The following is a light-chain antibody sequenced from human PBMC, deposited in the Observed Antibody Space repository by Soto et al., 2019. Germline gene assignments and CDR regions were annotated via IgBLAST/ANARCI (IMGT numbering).Light chain of an antibody. CDR1: SSDVGGYNF. CDR3: SSYTSSSTVV. J-gene: IGLJ2*01. Sequence: QSALTQPASVSGSPGQSITLSCTGTSSDVGGYNFVSWYQQHPGTAPKLMIYDVTNRPSGVSNRFSGSKSGNTASLTISGLQPEDDADYYCSSYTSSSTVVFGGGTKVTVL. CDR2: DVT. V-gene: IGLV2-14*01.